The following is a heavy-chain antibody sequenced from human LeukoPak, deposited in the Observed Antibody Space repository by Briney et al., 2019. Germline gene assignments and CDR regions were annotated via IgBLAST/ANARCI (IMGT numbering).Heavy chain of an antibody. CDR1: GFTFSSYS. CDR2: ISSSSSYI. D-gene: IGHD5-12*01. CDR3: ARDSSRYSGYDWYFDN. J-gene: IGHJ4*02. V-gene: IGHV3-21*01. Sequence: GGSLRLSCAASGFTFSSYSMNWVRQAPGKGLEWVSSISSSSSYIYYADSVKSRFTISRDNAKNTLYLQMGSLRAEDMAVYYCARDSSRYSGYDWYFDNWGQGTLVTVSS.